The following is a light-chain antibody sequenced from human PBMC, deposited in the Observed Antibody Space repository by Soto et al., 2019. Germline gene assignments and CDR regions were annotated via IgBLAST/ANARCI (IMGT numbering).Light chain of an antibody. CDR1: QRVYSN. CDR3: QQYGSSPWT. CDR2: GAS. J-gene: IGKJ1*01. V-gene: IGKV3-20*01. Sequence: EIVLTQSPATLSLSPGERATLSCRASQRVYSNLAWYQQRPGQAPGLLIHGASSRAAGVPDRFTGSGSGTDFTLTINRLEPEDFAVYYRQQYGSSPWTFGQGTKVDIK.